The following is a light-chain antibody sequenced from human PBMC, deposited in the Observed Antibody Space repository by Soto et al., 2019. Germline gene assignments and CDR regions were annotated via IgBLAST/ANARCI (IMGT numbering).Light chain of an antibody. V-gene: IGKV1-5*03. CDR3: KQYRSQRT. CDR2: EAS. Sequence: DIQMTQSPSTLSASVGDRVTLTCRASQSVNSWLAWYQQKPGKAPKLLIFEASNLKDGVPSRFSGSGSETEFSLTISGLQPDDFATYYCKQYRSQRTFGQGTRV. CDR1: QSVNSW. J-gene: IGKJ1*01.